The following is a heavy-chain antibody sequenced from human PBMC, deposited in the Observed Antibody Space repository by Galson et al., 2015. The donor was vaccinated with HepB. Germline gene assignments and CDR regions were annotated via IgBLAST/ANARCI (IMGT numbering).Heavy chain of an antibody. CDR2: IYSGGST. D-gene: IGHD4-17*01. V-gene: IGHV3-66*01. CDR1: GFTVSSNY. J-gene: IGHJ3*02. Sequence: SLRLSCAASGFTVSSNYMSWVRQAPGKGLEWVSVIYSGGSTYYADSVKGRFTISRDNSKNTLYLQMNSLRAEDTAVYYCARAPFDYGAGHDAFDIWGQGTMVTVSS. CDR3: ARAPFDYGAGHDAFDI.